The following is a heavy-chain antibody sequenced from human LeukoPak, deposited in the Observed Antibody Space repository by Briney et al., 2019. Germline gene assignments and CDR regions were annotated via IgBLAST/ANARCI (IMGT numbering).Heavy chain of an antibody. D-gene: IGHD3-3*01. J-gene: IGHJ5*02. Sequence: GGSLRLSCAASGFNFGMSWMSWVRQAQGKGPEWVANIKRDGSEKYYVDSVKGRFTISRDNAKNSLYLQMNSLRAEDTAVYYCARDKKNDFWSGYYLSKNWFDPWGQGTLVTVSS. CDR2: IKRDGSEK. CDR1: GFNFGMSW. V-gene: IGHV3-7*01. CDR3: ARDKKNDFWSGYYLSKNWFDP.